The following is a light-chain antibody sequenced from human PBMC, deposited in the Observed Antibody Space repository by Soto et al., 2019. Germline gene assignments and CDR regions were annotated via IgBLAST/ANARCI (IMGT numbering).Light chain of an antibody. J-gene: IGKJ3*01. Sequence: DIQMTQSPPSLSASVGDRVTITCRASQGIRNFVAWYQQKPGKPPKLLIYAASTLQSGVPPRFSGSGSGTDFTRTISSLQPEDVATYSCQKYSSVPVFGPGTKVEI. V-gene: IGKV1-27*01. CDR3: QKYSSVPV. CDR1: QGIRNF. CDR2: AAS.